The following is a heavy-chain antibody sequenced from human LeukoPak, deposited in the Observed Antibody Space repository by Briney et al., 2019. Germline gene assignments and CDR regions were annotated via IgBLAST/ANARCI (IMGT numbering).Heavy chain of an antibody. V-gene: IGHV4-34*01. Sequence: SENLSLTCAVYGGSFSGYYWSWIRQPPGKGLEWIGEINHSGSTNYNPSLKSRVTISVDTSKNQFSLKLSSVTAADTAIYYCARDRGGLDAFDIWGQGTMVTVSS. CDR2: INHSGST. D-gene: IGHD3-10*01. J-gene: IGHJ3*02. CDR3: ARDRGGLDAFDI. CDR1: GGSFSGYY.